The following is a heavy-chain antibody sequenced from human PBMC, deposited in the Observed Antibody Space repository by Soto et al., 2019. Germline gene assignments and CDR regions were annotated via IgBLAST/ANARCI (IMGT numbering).Heavy chain of an antibody. Sequence: ASVKVSCKAPGYTFTGYYMHWVRQAPGQGLEWMGWINPNSGGTNYAQKFQGWVTMTRDTSISTAYMELSRLRSDDTAVYYCARSRITMVRGVKGKDAFDIWGQGTMVTVSS. CDR1: GYTFTGYY. V-gene: IGHV1-2*04. CDR2: INPNSGGT. J-gene: IGHJ3*02. D-gene: IGHD3-10*01. CDR3: ARSRITMVRGVKGKDAFDI.